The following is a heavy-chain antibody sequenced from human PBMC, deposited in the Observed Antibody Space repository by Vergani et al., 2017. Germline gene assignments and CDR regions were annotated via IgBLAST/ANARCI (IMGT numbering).Heavy chain of an antibody. CDR1: GFTFSSYA. CDR3: ARDGPGPYYYYGMDV. D-gene: IGHD3-10*01. V-gene: IGHV3-30-3*01. CDR2: ISYDGSNK. Sequence: QVQLVESGGGVVQPGRSLRLSCAASGFTFSSYAMHWVRQAPGKGLEWVAVISYDGSNKYYADSVKGRFTISRDNSKNTLYLQMNSLRAEDTAVYYCARDGPGPYYYYGMDVWGQGP. J-gene: IGHJ6*02.